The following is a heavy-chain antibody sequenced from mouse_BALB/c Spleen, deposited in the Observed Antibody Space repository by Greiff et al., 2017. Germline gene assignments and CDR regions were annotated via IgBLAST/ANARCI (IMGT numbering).Heavy chain of an antibody. D-gene: IGHD1-2*01. J-gene: IGHJ4*01. CDR2: ISYSGST. CDR3: ARLDYGYDYAMDY. CDR1: GYSITSDYA. V-gene: IGHV3-2*02. Sequence: EVQLQESGPGLVKPSQSLSLTCTVTGYSITSDYAWNWIRQFPGNKLEWMGYISYSGSTSYNPSLKSRISITRDTSKNQFFLQLNSVTTEDTATYYCARLDYGYDYAMDYWGQGTSVTVSS.